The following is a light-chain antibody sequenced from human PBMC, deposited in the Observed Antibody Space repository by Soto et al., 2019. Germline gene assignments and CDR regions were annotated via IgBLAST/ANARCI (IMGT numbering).Light chain of an antibody. CDR2: EVN. CDR1: SSDIGGYNS. Sequence: QSALTQPPSASGSPGQSVTISCTGTSSDIGGYNSVSWYQQPPGKAPRLMIYEVNKRPSGVPDRFSGSKSGYTASLTVSGLQTEDEAFYYCSSSAGIYHYLVFGGGTKLTVL. V-gene: IGLV2-8*01. CDR3: SSSAGIYHYLV. J-gene: IGLJ3*02.